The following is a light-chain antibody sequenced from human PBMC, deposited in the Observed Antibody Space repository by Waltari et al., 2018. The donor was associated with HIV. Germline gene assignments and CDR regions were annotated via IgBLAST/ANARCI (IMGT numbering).Light chain of an antibody. Sequence: QSALTQPASVSGSPGQSITISCTGTSSDVGIYNLVSWYQQYPGKAPKLMIYEGSKRPSWVSNRFSGSKSGNTASLTISGLQTEDEADYYCCSYAGSFVVFGGGTKLTVL. CDR3: CSYAGSFVV. V-gene: IGLV2-23*01. CDR1: SSDVGIYNL. CDR2: EGS. J-gene: IGLJ2*01.